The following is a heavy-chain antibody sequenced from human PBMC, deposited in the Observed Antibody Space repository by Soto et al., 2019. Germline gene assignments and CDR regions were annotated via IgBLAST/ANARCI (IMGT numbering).Heavy chain of an antibody. D-gene: IGHD2-2*01. CDR2: ISSSSSYI. CDR3: ARDHDIVVVPAALLRY. CDR1: GFTFSSYI. V-gene: IGHV3-21*01. Sequence: PGGSLRLSCAASGFTFSSYIMNWVRQAPGKGLEWVSSISSSSSYIYYADSVKGRFTISRDNAKNSLYLQMNSLRAEDTAVYYCARDHDIVVVPAALLRYWGQGTLVTVSS. J-gene: IGHJ4*02.